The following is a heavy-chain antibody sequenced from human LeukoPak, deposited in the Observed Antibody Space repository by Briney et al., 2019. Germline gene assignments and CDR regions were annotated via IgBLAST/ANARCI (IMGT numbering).Heavy chain of an antibody. CDR2: IYYSGST. V-gene: IGHV4-30-4*01. CDR1: GGSISSGDYY. D-gene: IGHD2-15*01. CDR3: ARDPDWYCSGGSCYPSA. J-gene: IGHJ5*02. Sequence: PSETLSLTCTVSGGSISSGDYYWSWIRQPPGKGLEWIGYIYYSGSTYYNPSPKSRVTISVDTSKNQFSLKLSSVTAADTAVYYCARDPDWYCSGGSCYPSAWGQGTLVTVSS.